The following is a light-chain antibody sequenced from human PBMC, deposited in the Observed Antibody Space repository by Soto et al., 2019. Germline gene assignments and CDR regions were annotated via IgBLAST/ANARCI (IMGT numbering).Light chain of an antibody. Sequence: EIVRTQSPATLSVSPGERATLSCRARQSISSDLAWYQQRPGQPPRLLIYGASTRATGVPDRFTGSGSGSDFTLTISGLQSEDFAVYYCQQGHNWPLTFGQGTRLEI. J-gene: IGKJ2*01. V-gene: IGKV3-15*01. CDR2: GAS. CDR1: QSISSD. CDR3: QQGHNWPLT.